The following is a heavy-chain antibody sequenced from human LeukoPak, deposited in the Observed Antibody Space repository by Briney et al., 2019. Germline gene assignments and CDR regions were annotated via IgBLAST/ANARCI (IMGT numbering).Heavy chain of an antibody. V-gene: IGHV4-34*01. Sequence: SETLSLTCAVYGGSFSGYYWSWIRQPPGKGLEWIGEINHSGSTNYNPSLKSRVTISVDTSKNQFSLKLSSVTAADTAVYYCARHPGSSSPSDYWGQGTLVTVSS. CDR3: ARHPGSSSPSDY. D-gene: IGHD6-13*01. CDR2: INHSGST. J-gene: IGHJ4*02. CDR1: GGSFSGYY.